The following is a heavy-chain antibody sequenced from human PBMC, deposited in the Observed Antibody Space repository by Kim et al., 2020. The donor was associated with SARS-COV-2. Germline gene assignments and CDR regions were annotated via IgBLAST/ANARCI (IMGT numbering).Heavy chain of an antibody. V-gene: IGHV4-59*08. CDR1: GGSISSYY. D-gene: IGHD4-17*01. CDR2: IYYTGTT. CDR3: GRRRNVDYAFDM. Sequence: SETLSLTCTVSGGSISSYYWTWIRQPPGKGLQWIGNIYYTGTTDYNPSLKSRVSMSIDRSDDRFSLSLTSLTAADTALYFCGRRRNVDYAFDMLGQG. J-gene: IGHJ3*02.